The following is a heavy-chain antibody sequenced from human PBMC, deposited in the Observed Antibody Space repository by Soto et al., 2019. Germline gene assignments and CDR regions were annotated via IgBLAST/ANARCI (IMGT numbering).Heavy chain of an antibody. CDR1: GFTFSSYS. CDR3: AKDLFGDVLRFLEWFGSLFDY. V-gene: IGHV3-23*01. CDR2: FRTGGDDGTT. J-gene: IGHJ4*02. Sequence: GGSLRLSCAASGFTFSSYSMSWVRQAPGKGLEWVSGFRTGGDDGTTYYADSVKGRFTISRDNSKNTLFLQMNSLRAEDTAVYYCAKDLFGDVLRFLEWFGSLFDYWGQGTLVTVSS. D-gene: IGHD3-3*01.